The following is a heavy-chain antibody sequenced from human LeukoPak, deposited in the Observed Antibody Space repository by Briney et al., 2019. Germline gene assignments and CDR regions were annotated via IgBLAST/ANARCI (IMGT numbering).Heavy chain of an antibody. CDR3: AKDQKPDSGYDIDY. CDR2: IFGSGDST. CDR1: GFTISTYG. J-gene: IGHJ4*02. D-gene: IGHD5-12*01. Sequence: GGSLRLSCAASGFTISTYGMNWVRQAPRKGLEWVSVIFGSGDSTYYADSVKGRFTISRDRSKNTLYLEMHSLRADDTAVYYCAKDQKPDSGYDIDYWSQGTLVTVSS. V-gene: IGHV3-23*01.